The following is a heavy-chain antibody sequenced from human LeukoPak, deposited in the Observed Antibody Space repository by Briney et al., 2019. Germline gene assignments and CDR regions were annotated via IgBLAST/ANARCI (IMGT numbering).Heavy chain of an antibody. J-gene: IGHJ3*02. CDR1: GGSISSGSYY. V-gene: IGHV4-61*02. Sequence: PSETLSLTCTVSGGSISSGSYYWSWIRQPAGKGLEWIGRIYTSGSTNYNPSLKSRVTISVDTSKNQFSLKLSSVTAADTAVYYCAREQQGAFDIWGQGTMVTVSS. CDR3: AREQQGAFDI. CDR2: IYTSGST. D-gene: IGHD6-13*01.